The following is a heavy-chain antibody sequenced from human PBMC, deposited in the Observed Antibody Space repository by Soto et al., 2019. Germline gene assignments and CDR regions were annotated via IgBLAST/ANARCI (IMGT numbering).Heavy chain of an antibody. V-gene: IGHV3-30-3*01. CDR2: ISYDGSNK. Sequence: QVQLVESGGGVVQPGRSLRLSCAASGFTFSSYAMHWVRQAPGKGLEWVAVISYDGSNKYYADSVKGRFTISRDNSKNTLYLQMNRLRAEDTVVYYGARVDCSGGSCYSGASYYYYGMDVWGQGTTVTVSS. CDR1: GFTFSSYA. CDR3: ARVDCSGGSCYSGASYYYYGMDV. J-gene: IGHJ6*02. D-gene: IGHD2-15*01.